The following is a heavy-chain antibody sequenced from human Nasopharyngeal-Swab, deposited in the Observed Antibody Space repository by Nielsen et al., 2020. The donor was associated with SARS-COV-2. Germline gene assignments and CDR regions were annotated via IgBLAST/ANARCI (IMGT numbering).Heavy chain of an antibody. Sequence: GSLRLSCAVYGGSFSGYYWSWIRQPPGKGLEWIGEINHSGSTNYNPSLKSRVTISVDTSKNQFSLKLSSVTAADTAVYYCAGGSFSGVAPDDTFDYWGQGTLVTVSS. CDR3: AGGSFSGVAPDDTFDY. V-gene: IGHV4-34*01. CDR2: INHSGST. CDR1: GGSFSGYY. J-gene: IGHJ4*02. D-gene: IGHD2-15*01.